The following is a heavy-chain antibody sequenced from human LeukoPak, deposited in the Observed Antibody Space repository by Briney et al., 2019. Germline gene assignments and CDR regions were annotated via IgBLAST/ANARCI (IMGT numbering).Heavy chain of an antibody. D-gene: IGHD1-26*01. J-gene: IGHJ4*02. CDR2: INPNSGGT. Sequence: GASVKVSCKASGYTFTGYYMHWVRQAPGQGLEWVGWINPNSGGTNYAQKFQGRVTITADKFTSTAYMELSSLRSEDTAVYYCARGVRVGATSPFDYWGQGTLVTVSS. V-gene: IGHV1-2*02. CDR1: GYTFTGYY. CDR3: ARGVRVGATSPFDY.